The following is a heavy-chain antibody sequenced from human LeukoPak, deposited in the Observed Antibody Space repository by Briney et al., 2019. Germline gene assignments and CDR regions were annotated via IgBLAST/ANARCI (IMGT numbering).Heavy chain of an antibody. Sequence: SETLSLTCTVSGDSITGHYWSWIRQPPGKGLEWIGYVHHSGKSNFNPSLKSRVTMSTDTSRNQLSLELTSVTAADTAIYYCARDHSSSYHYFDPWGHGALVTVSS. CDR2: VHHSGKS. V-gene: IGHV4-59*11. J-gene: IGHJ4*01. CDR3: ARDHSSSYHYFDP. CDR1: GDSITGHY. D-gene: IGHD6-13*01.